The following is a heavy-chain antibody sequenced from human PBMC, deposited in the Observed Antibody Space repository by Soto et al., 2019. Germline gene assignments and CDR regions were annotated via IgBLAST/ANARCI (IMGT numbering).Heavy chain of an antibody. D-gene: IGHD2-8*01. J-gene: IGHJ6*02. V-gene: IGHV3-7*01. CDR2: IKQDGSEK. CDR3: AREYCTNGVCFPTYYYYGMDV. CDR1: GFTFSIYW. Sequence: GGSLRLSCAASGFTFSIYWMSWVRHAPGKGLEWVANIKQDGSEKYYVDSVKGRFTTSRDNAKNSLYLQMNSLRAEDTAVYYCAREYCTNGVCFPTYYYYGMDVWGQGTTVTVSS.